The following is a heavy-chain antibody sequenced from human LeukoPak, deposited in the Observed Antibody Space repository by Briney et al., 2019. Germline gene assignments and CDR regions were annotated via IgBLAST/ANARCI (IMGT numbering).Heavy chain of an antibody. D-gene: IGHD2-2*01. CDR3: ARHPRPYCSSTSCYTPGGWFDP. CDR1: GGSISSYY. Sequence: SETLSLTCTVSGGSISSYYWSWIQQPPGKGLEWIGYIYTSGSTNYNPSLKSRVTISVDTSKNQFSLKLSSVTAADTAVYYCARHPRPYCSSTSCYTPGGWFDPWGQGTLVTVSS. J-gene: IGHJ5*02. V-gene: IGHV4-4*09. CDR2: IYTSGST.